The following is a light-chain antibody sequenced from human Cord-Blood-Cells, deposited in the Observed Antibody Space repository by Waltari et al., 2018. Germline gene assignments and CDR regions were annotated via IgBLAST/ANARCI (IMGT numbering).Light chain of an antibody. V-gene: IGKV3-15*01. Sequence: EIVMTQSPATLSVSPGERATLSCRASQSVGSNLAWYQQNPGQAPRLLIYGASTRATGIPARFSGSGSGTEFTLTISSLQSEDFAVYYCQQYNNWPPLTFGGGTKVEIK. CDR3: QQYNNWPPLT. CDR2: GAS. CDR1: QSVGSN. J-gene: IGKJ4*01.